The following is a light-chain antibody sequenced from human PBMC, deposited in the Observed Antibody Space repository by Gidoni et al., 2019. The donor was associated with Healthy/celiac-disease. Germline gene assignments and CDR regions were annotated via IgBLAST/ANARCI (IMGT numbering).Light chain of an antibody. CDR1: QSVSSN. CDR2: GAS. Sequence: EIVMTQSPATLSVSPGERATLPCRASQSVSSNLAWYQQKPGQAPRLLIYGASTRATGIPARFRGSGSGTEFTLTISSLQSEDFAVYYCQQYNNWPPGTFGQGTKVEIK. V-gene: IGKV3-15*01. J-gene: IGKJ1*01. CDR3: QQYNNWPPGT.